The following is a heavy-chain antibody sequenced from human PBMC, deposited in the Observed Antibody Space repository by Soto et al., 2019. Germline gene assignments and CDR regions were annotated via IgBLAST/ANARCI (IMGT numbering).Heavy chain of an antibody. Sequence: ASVKVSCKASGYSFISYTIHWVRQAPGQRLEWMGWVNAGNGDTKYSGNFQGRVTISRDTSASTVYIEVSRLRSEDTAVYYCARDPADYWGQGTLVTVSS. CDR1: GYSFISYT. CDR3: ARDPADY. J-gene: IGHJ4*02. V-gene: IGHV1-3*01. CDR2: VNAGNGDT.